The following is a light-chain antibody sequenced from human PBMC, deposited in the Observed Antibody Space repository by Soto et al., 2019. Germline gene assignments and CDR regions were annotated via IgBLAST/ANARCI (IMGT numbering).Light chain of an antibody. Sequence: EIVMTQSPATLSLSPGERATLSCRASQSVSSSLAWYQQRPGQAPRLLIYGASTRATGVPATFSGSGSGTDCTLTISSLQSEDFAVYYCQQYNKWPRTFGQGTKVEIK. V-gene: IGKV3-15*01. CDR1: QSVSSS. CDR2: GAS. CDR3: QQYNKWPRT. J-gene: IGKJ1*01.